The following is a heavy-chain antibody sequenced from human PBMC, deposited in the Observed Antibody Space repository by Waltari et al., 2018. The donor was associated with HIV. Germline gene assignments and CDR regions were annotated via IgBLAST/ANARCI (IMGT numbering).Heavy chain of an antibody. D-gene: IGHD3-22*01. CDR3: ARDHYYGSSGYYSDY. CDR2: ISGYNGDT. Sequence: QVHLVQSGAELRKPGASVTVSCKACGYKFTNYGITWGRQAPGQGLEWMGWISGYNGDTKYAQKVRGRVTMTTDTSTSTAYLEMGSLRFDDTAVYYCARDHYYGSSGYYSDYWGQGTLVTVSS. CDR1: GYKFTNYG. J-gene: IGHJ4*02. V-gene: IGHV1-18*01.